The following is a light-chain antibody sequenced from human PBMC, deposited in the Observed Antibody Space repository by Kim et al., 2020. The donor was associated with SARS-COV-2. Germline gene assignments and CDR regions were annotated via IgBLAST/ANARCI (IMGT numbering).Light chain of an antibody. CDR3: QQYGRSPPWM. V-gene: IGKV3-20*01. J-gene: IGKJ1*01. CDR2: GAS. CDR1: QSVSSSY. Sequence: PGERATLSCRASQSVSSSYLAWYQQKPGQAPRLLIYGASSRATGIPDRFSGSGSGTDFTLTITRLEPEDFAVYYCQQYGRSPPWMFGQGTKVDIK.